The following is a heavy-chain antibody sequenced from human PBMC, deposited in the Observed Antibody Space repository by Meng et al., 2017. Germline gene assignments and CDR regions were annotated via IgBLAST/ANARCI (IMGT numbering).Heavy chain of an antibody. CDR3: ASMGY. CDR2: ISYDGSNK. J-gene: IGHJ4*02. D-gene: IGHD3-10*01. Sequence: GRLGEAGGGVVQPGRSLRLSCAASGFTFSSYAMHWVRQAPGKGLEWVAVISYDGSNKYYADSVKGRFTISRDNSKNTLYLQMNSLRAEDTAVYYCASMGYWGQGTLVTVSS. CDR1: GFTFSSYA. V-gene: IGHV3-30*01.